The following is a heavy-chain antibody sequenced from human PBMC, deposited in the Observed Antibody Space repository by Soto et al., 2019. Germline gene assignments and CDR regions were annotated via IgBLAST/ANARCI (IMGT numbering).Heavy chain of an antibody. CDR1: GFTFSSYA. CDR3: AKATYYYDSSGYFPFDY. V-gene: IGHV3-23*01. CDR2: ISGSGGST. D-gene: IGHD3-22*01. Sequence: PGGSLRLSCAASGFTFSSYAMTWVRQAPGKGLEWVSAISGSGGSTYYADSVKGRFTISRDNSKNTLYVQMNSLRAEDTAVCYCAKATYYYDSSGYFPFDYWGQGTLVTVSS. J-gene: IGHJ4*02.